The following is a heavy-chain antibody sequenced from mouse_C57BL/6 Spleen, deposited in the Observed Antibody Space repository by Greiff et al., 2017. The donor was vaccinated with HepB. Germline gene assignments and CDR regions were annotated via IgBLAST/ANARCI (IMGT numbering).Heavy chain of an antibody. CDR2: IDPETGGT. D-gene: IGHD2-1*01. J-gene: IGHJ4*01. V-gene: IGHV1-15*01. CDR1: GYTFTDYE. CDR3: TRDYCNSLTY. Sequence: QVQLQQSGAELVRPGASVTLSCKASGYTFTDYEMHWVKQTPVHGLEWIGAIDPETGGTAYNQKFKGKAILTADKSSSTAYMELRSLTSEDSAVYYCTRDYCNSLTYWGQGTSVTVSS.